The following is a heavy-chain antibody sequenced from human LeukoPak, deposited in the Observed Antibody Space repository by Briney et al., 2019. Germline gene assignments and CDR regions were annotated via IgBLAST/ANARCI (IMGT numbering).Heavy chain of an antibody. CDR2: MNPNSGNT. CDR1: GYTFTSYD. CDR3: ARGFSYYYGMDV. V-gene: IGHV1-8*01. Sequence: ASVKVSCKASGYTFTSYDINWVRQATGQGLEWMGWMNPNSGNTGYAQKLQGRVTMTTDTSTSTAYMELRSLRSDDTAVYYCARGFSYYYGMDVWGQGTTVTVSS. J-gene: IGHJ6*02.